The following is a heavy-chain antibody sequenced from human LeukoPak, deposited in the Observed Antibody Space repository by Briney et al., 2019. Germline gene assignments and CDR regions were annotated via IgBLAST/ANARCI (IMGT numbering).Heavy chain of an antibody. Sequence: GGSLRLSCAASGFAFSSYSMTWVRQAPGKGLEWVSSIGTSSSDKAYADLVKGRFTISRDNAMKSVYLQMNSPRAEDTAVYYCARDRSPLYYDSSGYDFGGQGTLVTVSS. D-gene: IGHD3-22*01. CDR3: ARDRSPLYYDSSGYDF. J-gene: IGHJ4*02. V-gene: IGHV3-21*01. CDR1: GFAFSSYS. CDR2: IGTSSSDK.